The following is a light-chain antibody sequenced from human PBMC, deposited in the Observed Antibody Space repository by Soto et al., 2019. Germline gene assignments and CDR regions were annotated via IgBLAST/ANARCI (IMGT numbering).Light chain of an antibody. CDR1: MRDVGGYNL. CDR2: EVR. V-gene: IGLV2-14*01. CDR3: SSFTSKSSLI. J-gene: IGLJ2*01. Sequence: QSALTQPASVSGSPGQSITISCAGTMRDVGGYNLVSWYQQHPGRAPQLILYEVRIRPSGISFRFSGSKSGNTASLTISGLQAEDEADYYCSSFTSKSSLIFGGGTKLTVL.